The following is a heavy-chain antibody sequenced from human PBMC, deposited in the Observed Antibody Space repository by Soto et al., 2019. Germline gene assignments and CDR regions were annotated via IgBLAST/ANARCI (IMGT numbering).Heavy chain of an antibody. D-gene: IGHD2-2*01. J-gene: IGHJ5*02. V-gene: IGHV3-23*01. Sequence: GGSLRLSCAASGFTFSSYAMSWVRQAPGKGLEWVSAISGSGGSTYYADSVKGRFTISRDNSKNTLYLQMNSLRAEDTAVYYCAAGPGGYQLPPNWFDPWGQGTLVTVSS. CDR3: AAGPGGYQLPPNWFDP. CDR1: GFTFSSYA. CDR2: ISGSGGST.